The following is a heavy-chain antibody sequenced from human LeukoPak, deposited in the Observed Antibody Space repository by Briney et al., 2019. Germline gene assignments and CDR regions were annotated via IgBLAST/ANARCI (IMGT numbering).Heavy chain of an antibody. CDR2: IYSDGST. Sequence: QTGGSLRLSCAASGFIVSGDFMSWVRQAPGKGLEWVSVIYSDGSTYYADSVKGRFTISRDNSKNTLDLQMTGLRAEDTAVYYCAKDNRRHYTSGPNPDSLHWGQGALVTVSS. CDR1: GFIVSGDF. V-gene: IGHV3-53*01. D-gene: IGHD6-19*01. J-gene: IGHJ4*02. CDR3: AKDNRRHYTSGPNPDSLH.